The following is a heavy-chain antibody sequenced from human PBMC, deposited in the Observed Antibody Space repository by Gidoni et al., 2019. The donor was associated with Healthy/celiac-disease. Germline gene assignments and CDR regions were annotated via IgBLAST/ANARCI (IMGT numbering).Heavy chain of an antibody. J-gene: IGHJ4*02. CDR2: ISSSSSYI. D-gene: IGHD3-22*01. V-gene: IGHV3-21*01. Sequence: EVQLVESGGGLVKPGGSLRLSCAASGFTFSTYSMNWVRQAPGQGLEWVSSISSSSSYIYYADSVKGRFTISRDNAKNSLYLQMNSLRAEDTAVYYCARDYRDGPYYDSSGYKTWGQGTLVTVSS. CDR1: GFTFSTYS. CDR3: ARDYRDGPYYDSSGYKT.